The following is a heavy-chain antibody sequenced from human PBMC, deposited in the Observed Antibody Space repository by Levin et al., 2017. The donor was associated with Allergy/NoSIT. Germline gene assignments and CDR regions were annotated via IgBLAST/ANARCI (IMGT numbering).Heavy chain of an antibody. CDR3: AKGFDE. Sequence: PGGSLRLSCVTSGFTFSNYEMNWVRQAPGKGLEWVSYISSRDNTKYYADSVKGRFIISRDNAKNSLYLQMNSLRAEDRAVYYCAKGFDEWGQGTLVTVSS. CDR1: GFTFSNYE. J-gene: IGHJ4*02. CDR2: ISSRDNTK. V-gene: IGHV3-48*03.